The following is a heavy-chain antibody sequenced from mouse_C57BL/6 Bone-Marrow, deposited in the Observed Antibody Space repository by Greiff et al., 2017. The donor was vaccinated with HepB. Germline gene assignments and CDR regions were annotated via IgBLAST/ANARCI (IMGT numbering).Heavy chain of an antibody. CDR1: GYTFTSYW. Sequence: QVQLQQPGAELVKPGASVKMSCKASGYTFTSYWITWVKQRPVQGLEWIGDIYPGSGSTNYNEKFKSKATLTVDTSSSTAYMQLSSLTSEDSAVYYCARWRGNYVWYFDVWGTGTTVTVSS. CDR2: IYPGSGST. D-gene: IGHD2-1*01. CDR3: ARWRGNYVWYFDV. V-gene: IGHV1-55*01. J-gene: IGHJ1*03.